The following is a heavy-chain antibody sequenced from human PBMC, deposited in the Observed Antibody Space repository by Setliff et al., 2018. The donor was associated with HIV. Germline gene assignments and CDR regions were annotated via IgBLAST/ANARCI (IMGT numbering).Heavy chain of an antibody. CDR2: LYFGDSDP. J-gene: IGHJ4*02. CDR3: ARGRGGYFGGGRYYNLPYFDS. Sequence: PGESLKISRKTSGSNFATYWVGWVRQMPGKGLEWLGILYFGDSDPKYNPSFEGQVTISADKSIKTAFLQWRSLETSDTAIYYCARGRGGYFGGGRYYNLPYFDSWGQGTLVTVSS. D-gene: IGHD2-15*01. CDR1: GSNFATYW. V-gene: IGHV5-51*01.